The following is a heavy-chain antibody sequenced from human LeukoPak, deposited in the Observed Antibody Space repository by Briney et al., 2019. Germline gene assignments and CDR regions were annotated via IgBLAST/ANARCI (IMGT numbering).Heavy chain of an antibody. Sequence: PSETLSLTCTVSGGSISSYYWSWIRQPPGKGLEWIGYIYYSGSTNYNPSLKSRVTISVDTSKNQFSLKLSSVTAADTAVYYCARVLRYFDWSTQGYYFDYWGQGTLVTVSS. V-gene: IGHV4-59*01. J-gene: IGHJ4*02. CDR1: GGSISSYY. CDR3: ARVLRYFDWSTQGYYFDY. D-gene: IGHD3-9*01. CDR2: IYYSGST.